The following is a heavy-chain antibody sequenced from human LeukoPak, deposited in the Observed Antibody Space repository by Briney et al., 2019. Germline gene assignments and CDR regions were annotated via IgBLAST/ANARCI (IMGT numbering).Heavy chain of an antibody. CDR3: ARDRWWEPTDFSFDY. D-gene: IGHD1-26*01. CDR1: GYTFTSYG. CDR2: ISAYNGNT. V-gene: IGHV1-18*01. Sequence: GASVKVSCKASGYTFTSYGISWVRQAPGQGLEWMGWISAYNGNTNYAQKLQGRVTMTTDTSTSTAYMELSSLRSEDTAVYYCARDRWWEPTDFSFDYWGQGTLVTVSS. J-gene: IGHJ4*02.